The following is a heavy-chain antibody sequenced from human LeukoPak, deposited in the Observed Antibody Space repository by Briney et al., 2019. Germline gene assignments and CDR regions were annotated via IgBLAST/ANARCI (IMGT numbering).Heavy chain of an antibody. V-gene: IGHV1-46*01. CDR1: GYTFSSYY. J-gene: IGHJ4*02. Sequence: GASVKVSCKASGYTFSSYYMNWVRQAPGQGLEWMGIINPSGGSTSYAQKFQGRVTITRDTSTSTVYMELSSLRSEDTPVYYCARVHPSMVFVCWGQGTPVTVSS. CDR2: INPSGGST. CDR3: ARVHPSMVFVC. D-gene: IGHD3-10*01.